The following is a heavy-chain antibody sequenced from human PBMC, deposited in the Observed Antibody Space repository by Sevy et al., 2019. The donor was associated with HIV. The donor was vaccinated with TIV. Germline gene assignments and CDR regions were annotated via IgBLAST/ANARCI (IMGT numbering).Heavy chain of an antibody. Sequence: GGSLRLSCAASGFTFSPYWMTWVRQAPGKGLEWVANIRPDGSDKYYVDSVKGRFTISRDNARNSRYLQMNSQRADDTAMYYCARGMGLDCWGQGALVTVSP. D-gene: IGHD3-16*01. CDR3: ARGMGLDC. J-gene: IGHJ4*02. CDR1: GFTFSPYW. CDR2: IRPDGSDK. V-gene: IGHV3-7*01.